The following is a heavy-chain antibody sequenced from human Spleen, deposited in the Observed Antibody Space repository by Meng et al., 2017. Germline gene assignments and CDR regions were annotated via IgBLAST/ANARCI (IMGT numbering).Heavy chain of an antibody. Sequence: GSLRLSCAVSGYSISSGYYWGWIRQPPGKGLEWIGSIYHSGSTYYNPSLKSRVTISVDTSKNQFSLKLSSVTAADTAVYYCAREILWFGDGFDYWGQGTLVTVSS. CDR2: IYHSGST. D-gene: IGHD3-10*01. V-gene: IGHV4-38-2*02. CDR3: AREILWFGDGFDY. J-gene: IGHJ4*02. CDR1: GYSISSGYY.